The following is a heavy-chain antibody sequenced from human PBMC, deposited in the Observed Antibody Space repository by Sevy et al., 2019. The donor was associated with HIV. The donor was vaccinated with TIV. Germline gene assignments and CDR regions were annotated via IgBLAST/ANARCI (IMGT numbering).Heavy chain of an antibody. CDR1: GFTFTDSA. D-gene: IGHD2-15*01. Sequence: GGSLRLSCAASGFTFTDSAMFWVRQASGKGLEWVGRIRSKPNNYATALAASIKDWFSISRDDSKNTTYLQMNSLKVEDTAVYYCTCGYGRFDYWGLGTLVTVSS. CDR3: TCGYGRFDY. J-gene: IGHJ4*02. V-gene: IGHV3-73*01. CDR2: IRSKPNNYAT.